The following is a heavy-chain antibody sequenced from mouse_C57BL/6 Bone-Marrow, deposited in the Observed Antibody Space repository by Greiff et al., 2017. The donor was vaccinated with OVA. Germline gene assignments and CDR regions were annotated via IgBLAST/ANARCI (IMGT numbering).Heavy chain of an antibody. CDR3: TLAWFAY. CDR2: IDPENGDT. CDR1: GFNIKDDY. J-gene: IGHJ3*01. Sequence: VQLKESGAELVRPGASVKLSCTASGFNIKDDYMHWVKQRPEQGLEWIGWIDPENGDTEYASKFQGKAPITADTASNTAYLQLSSLTSEDTAVYYCTLAWFAYWGQGTLVTVSA. V-gene: IGHV14-4*01.